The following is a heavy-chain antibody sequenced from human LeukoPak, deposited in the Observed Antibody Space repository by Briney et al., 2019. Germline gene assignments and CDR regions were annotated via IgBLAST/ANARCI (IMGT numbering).Heavy chain of an antibody. J-gene: IGHJ4*02. CDR1: GGSISSFY. D-gene: IGHD6-13*01. V-gene: IGHV4-59*08. Sequence: SETLSLTCTVSGGSISSFYWSWIRQPPGKGLEWLGCIYHSGSTNYNPSLKSRVTISVDTSKNQVSLQLYSVPAADTAVYYCARHNNSSSWSHFDSWGQGALVTVSS. CDR3: ARHNNSSSWSHFDS. CDR2: IYHSGST.